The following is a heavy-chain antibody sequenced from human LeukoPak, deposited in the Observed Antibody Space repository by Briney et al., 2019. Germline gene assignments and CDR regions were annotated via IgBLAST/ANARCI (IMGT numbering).Heavy chain of an antibody. CDR2: INHSGST. V-gene: IGHV4-34*01. CDR1: GGSFSGYY. Sequence: SETLSLTCAVYGGSFSGYYWSWIRQPPGKGLEWIGEINHSGSTNYNPSLKSRVTISVDTSKNQFSLKLSSVTAADTAVYYCARTLAIVVVPAARGGMDVWGQGTTVTVSS. J-gene: IGHJ6*02. D-gene: IGHD2-2*01. CDR3: ARTLAIVVVPAARGGMDV.